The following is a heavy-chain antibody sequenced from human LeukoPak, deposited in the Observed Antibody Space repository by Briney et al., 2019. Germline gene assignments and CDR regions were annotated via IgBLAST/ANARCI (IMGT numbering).Heavy chain of an antibody. CDR2: IIPILGMA. CDR3: ARDYYDSSGYPYYFDY. D-gene: IGHD3-22*01. J-gene: IGHJ4*02. CDR1: GGTFSSYA. V-gene: IGHV1-69*04. Sequence: SVKVSYKASGGTFSSYAISWVRQAPGQGLEWMGRIIPILGMANYAQKFQGRVTITADKSTSTAYMELSSLRSEDTAVYYCARDYYDSSGYPYYFDYWGQGTLVTVSS.